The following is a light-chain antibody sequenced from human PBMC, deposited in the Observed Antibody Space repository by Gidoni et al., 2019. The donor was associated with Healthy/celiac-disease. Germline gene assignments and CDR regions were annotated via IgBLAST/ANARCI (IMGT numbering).Light chain of an antibody. Sequence: DIVLTQSPGTLSLSPGERATRSCRASQSVSSSYLAWYQQKPGQAPRLLIYGASSRATGIPDRFSGSGSGTDFTLTISRLEPEDVAVYYCQQYGSSSYTFGQGTKLEIK. CDR2: GAS. CDR3: QQYGSSSYT. V-gene: IGKV3-20*01. CDR1: QSVSSSY. J-gene: IGKJ2*01.